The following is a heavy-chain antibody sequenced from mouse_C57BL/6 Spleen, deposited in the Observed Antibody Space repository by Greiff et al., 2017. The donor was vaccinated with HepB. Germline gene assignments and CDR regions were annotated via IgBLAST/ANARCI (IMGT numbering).Heavy chain of an antibody. CDR3: ARGDYYGSRGAY. J-gene: IGHJ3*01. CDR1: GYTFTSYW. V-gene: IGHV1-69*01. CDR2: IDPSDSYT. D-gene: IGHD1-1*01. Sequence: QVQLQQPGAELVMPGASVKLSCKASGYTFTSYWMHWVKQRPGQGLEWIGEIDPSDSYTNYNQKFKGKSTLTVDKSSSTAYMQLSSLTSEDSAVYYCARGDYYGSRGAYWGQGTLVTVSA.